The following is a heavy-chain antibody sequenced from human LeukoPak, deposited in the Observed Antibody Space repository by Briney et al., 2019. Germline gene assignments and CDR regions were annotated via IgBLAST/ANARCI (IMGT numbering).Heavy chain of an antibody. Sequence: ASVKVSCKASGYTFTGYYMHWVRQAPGQGLEWMGWINPNSGGTNYAQKFQGRVTMTRDTSISTAYMELSRLRSDDTAVYYCARVYYDSSGYRTFDYWGQGTLVTVSS. V-gene: IGHV1-2*02. D-gene: IGHD3-22*01. CDR2: INPNSGGT. CDR3: ARVYYDSSGYRTFDY. J-gene: IGHJ4*02. CDR1: GYTFTGYY.